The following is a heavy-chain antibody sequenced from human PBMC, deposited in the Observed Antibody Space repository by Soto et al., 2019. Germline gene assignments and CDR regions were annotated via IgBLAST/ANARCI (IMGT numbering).Heavy chain of an antibody. CDR2: IKQDGSEK. CDR1: GFTFSSYW. V-gene: IGHV3-7*01. J-gene: IGHJ4*02. Sequence: PGGSLRLSCAASGFTFSSYWMSWVRQAPGKGLEWVANIKQDGSEKYYVDSVKGRFTISRDNAKNSLYLQMNSLRAEDTAVYYYARDGAYYDFWSGYYTRPDYWGQGT. CDR3: ARDGAYYDFWSGYYTRPDY. D-gene: IGHD3-3*01.